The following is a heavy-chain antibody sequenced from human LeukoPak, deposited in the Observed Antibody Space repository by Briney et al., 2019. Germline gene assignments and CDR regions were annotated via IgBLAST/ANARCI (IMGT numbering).Heavy chain of an antibody. Sequence: GGSLRLSCAASGFTFSSYGMHWVRQAPGKGLEWVAFIRYDGSNKYYADSVKGRFTISRDNSKNTLYLQMNSLRAEDTAVYYCAKEGYSGSLYYFDYWGQGTLVTVFS. CDR3: AKEGYSGSLYYFDY. CDR1: GFTFSSYG. CDR2: IRYDGSNK. D-gene: IGHD1-26*01. V-gene: IGHV3-30*02. J-gene: IGHJ4*02.